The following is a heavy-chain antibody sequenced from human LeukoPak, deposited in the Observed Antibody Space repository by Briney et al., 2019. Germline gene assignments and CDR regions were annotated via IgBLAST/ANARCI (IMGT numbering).Heavy chain of an antibody. CDR2: INHSGST. J-gene: IGHJ4*02. CDR3: ARGGLFSDY. D-gene: IGHD3-10*02. CDR1: GGSFSGYY. V-gene: IGHV4-34*01. Sequence: PSETLSLTCAVYGGSFSGYYWSWIRQPSGKGLEWIGEINHSGSTNYNPSLKSRVTMSVDTSKNQFSLKLSSVTAADTAVYYCARGGLFSDYWGQGTLVTVSS.